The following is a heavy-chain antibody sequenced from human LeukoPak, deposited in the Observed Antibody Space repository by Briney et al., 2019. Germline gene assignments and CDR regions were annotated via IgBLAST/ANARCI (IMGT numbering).Heavy chain of an antibody. J-gene: IGHJ6*02. CDR2: ISSSSSYI. CDR3: ARDGSEYYDFWSGELTYGMDV. V-gene: IGHV3-21*01. CDR1: GFTFSIYS. D-gene: IGHD3-3*01. Sequence: PGGSLRLSCAASGFTFSIYSINWVRQAPGKGLEWVSSISSSSSYIYYADSVKGRFTISRDNAKNSLYLQMNSLRAEDTAVYYCARDGSEYYDFWSGELTYGMDVWGQGTTVTVSS.